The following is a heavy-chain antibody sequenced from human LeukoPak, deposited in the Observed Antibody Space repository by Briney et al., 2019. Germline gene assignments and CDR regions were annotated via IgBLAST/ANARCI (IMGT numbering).Heavy chain of an antibody. D-gene: IGHD1-26*01. V-gene: IGHV4-4*07. Sequence: PSETLSLTCTVSGGSISSYYWTWIRQPAGKGLEWIGRFYSTGSTNYNPSLKSRVTMSVDTSKNQFSLKLSSVTAADTAVYYRARDQYSRSLDYWGQGTLVTVSS. CDR2: FYSTGST. CDR1: GGSISSYY. CDR3: ARDQYSRSLDY. J-gene: IGHJ4*02.